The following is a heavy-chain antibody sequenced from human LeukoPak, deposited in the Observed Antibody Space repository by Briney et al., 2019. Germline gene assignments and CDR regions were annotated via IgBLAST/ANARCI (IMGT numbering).Heavy chain of an antibody. CDR3: GREDIVVVPAAKDPRSHTAGLDY. V-gene: IGHV1-46*01. CDR2: INPGGGST. Sequence: GASVKVSCKASGYAFTSYYMHWVRQAPGQGLDWLGIINPGGGSTSYAQKFQGRVTMTRDMSTSTVYMELSSLRSEDTAVYYCGREDIVVVPAAKDPRSHTAGLDYWGQGTLVTVSS. J-gene: IGHJ4*02. CDR1: GYAFTSYY. D-gene: IGHD2-2*01.